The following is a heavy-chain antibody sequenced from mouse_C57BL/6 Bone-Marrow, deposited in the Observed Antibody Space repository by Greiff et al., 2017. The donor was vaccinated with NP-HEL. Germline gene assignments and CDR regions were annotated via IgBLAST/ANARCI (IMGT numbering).Heavy chain of an antibody. V-gene: IGHV7-3*01. J-gene: IGHJ4*01. CDR2: IRNKANGYTT. Sequence: EVQLVGSGGGLVQPGGSLSLSCAASGFTFTDYYMSWVRQPPGKALEWLGFIRNKANGYTTAYSASVKGRFTISRDNSQSILYLQMNALRAEDSATYYCARSLWAYYAMDYWGQGTSVTVSS. CDR3: ARSLWAYYAMDY. D-gene: IGHD1-1*02. CDR1: GFTFTDYY.